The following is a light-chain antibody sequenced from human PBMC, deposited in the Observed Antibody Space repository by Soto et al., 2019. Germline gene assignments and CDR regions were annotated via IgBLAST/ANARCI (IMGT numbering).Light chain of an antibody. CDR2: DTS. CDR3: QQHSNWPPSLT. CDR1: QSVSSH. J-gene: IGKJ4*01. V-gene: IGKV3-11*01. Sequence: EIVLTQSPATLSLTPGDRATLSCRASQSVSSHLAWYQQKPGQAPRLLIYDTSNRATGIPARFSGSGSGTDFILTISDLEPGDFGVYYCQQHSNWPPSLTFGGGTKVEIK.